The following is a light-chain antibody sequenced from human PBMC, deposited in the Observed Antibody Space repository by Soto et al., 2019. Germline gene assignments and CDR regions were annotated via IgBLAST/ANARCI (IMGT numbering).Light chain of an antibody. J-gene: IGKJ4*01. V-gene: IGKV3-11*01. CDR3: QQRSNCPLT. CDR2: DAS. Sequence: EIGLTQSPATLSLTPGERATLSCRASQSVSSYLAWYQQKPGQAPRLLIYDASNRATGIPARFSGSGSGTDFTLTISSLESEDFAVYYCQQRSNCPLTFGGGTKVEIK. CDR1: QSVSSY.